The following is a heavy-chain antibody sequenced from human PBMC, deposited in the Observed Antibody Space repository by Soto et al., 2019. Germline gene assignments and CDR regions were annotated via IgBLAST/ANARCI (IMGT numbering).Heavy chain of an antibody. D-gene: IGHD2-15*01. J-gene: IGHJ4*02. CDR1: GFTFDDYA. CDR2: ISWNSNII. CDR3: AKGGPDGFCSGGRCYFDY. Sequence: EVQQVESGGGLVQPGRSLRLSCAASGFTFDDYATHWVRRVPGKGLEWVSSISWNSNIIGYADSVKGRFTISRDNAKNSLYLQMNSLRPEDTALYYCAKGGPDGFCSGGRCYFDYWGQGTLVTVSS. V-gene: IGHV3-9*01.